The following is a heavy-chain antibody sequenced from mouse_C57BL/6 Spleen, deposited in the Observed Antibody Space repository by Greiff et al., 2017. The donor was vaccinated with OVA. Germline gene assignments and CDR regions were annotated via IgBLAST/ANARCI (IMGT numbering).Heavy chain of an antibody. D-gene: IGHD2-2*01. CDR1: GFTFSSYG. CDR2: ISSGGSYT. CDR3: ARGGYDPYWYFDV. J-gene: IGHJ1*03. Sequence: EVQVVESGGDLVKPGGSLKLSCAASGFTFSSYGMSWVRQTPDKRLEWVATISSGGSYTYYPDSVKGRFTISRDNAKNTLYLQMSSLKSEDTAMYYCARGGYDPYWYFDVWGTGTTVTVSS. V-gene: IGHV5-6*01.